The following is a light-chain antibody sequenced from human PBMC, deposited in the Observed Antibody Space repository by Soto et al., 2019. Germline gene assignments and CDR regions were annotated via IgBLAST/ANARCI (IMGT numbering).Light chain of an antibody. CDR3: SSYTSTRSYV. CDR2: DVY. CDR1: SSDVGDYNY. Sequence: QSALTQPASVSGSPGQSSTISCTGSSSDVGDYNYVSWYQQYPGKAPKLMIYDVYNRPSGISNRFSGSKSGNTASLTISGLQAEDEAEYYCSSYTSTRSYVFGTGTKLTVL. V-gene: IGLV2-14*01. J-gene: IGLJ1*01.